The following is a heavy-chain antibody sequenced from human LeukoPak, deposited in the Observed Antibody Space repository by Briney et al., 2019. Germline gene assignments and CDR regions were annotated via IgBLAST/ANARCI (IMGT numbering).Heavy chain of an antibody. CDR2: IYHSGST. D-gene: IGHD3-22*01. V-gene: IGHV4-4*02. CDR3: ARTQPQRNYYDSSGYEDY. CDR1: GGSISSSNW. Sequence: PSGTLSLTCAVSGGSISSSNWWSWVRQPPGKGLEWIGEIYHSGSTNYNPSLKGRVTISVDKSKNQFSLKLSSVTAADTAVYYCARTQPQRNYYDSSGYEDYWGQGTLVTVSS. J-gene: IGHJ4*02.